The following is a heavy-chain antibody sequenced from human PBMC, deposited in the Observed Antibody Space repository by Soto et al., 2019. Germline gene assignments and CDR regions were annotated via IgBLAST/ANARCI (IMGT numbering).Heavy chain of an antibody. Sequence: EVQLVESGGGLVKPGGSLRLSCAASGFTFSSYSMNWVRQAPGKGLEWVSSISSSSSYIYYADSVKGRVTISRDNAKNALYLQMNSLRAEDTAVYYCARDPELTLIRSCCGMDVWGQGNTVTVSS. V-gene: IGHV3-21*01. D-gene: IGHD2-15*01. CDR1: GFTFSSYS. J-gene: IGHJ6*02. CDR3: ARDPELTLIRSCCGMDV. CDR2: ISSSSSYI.